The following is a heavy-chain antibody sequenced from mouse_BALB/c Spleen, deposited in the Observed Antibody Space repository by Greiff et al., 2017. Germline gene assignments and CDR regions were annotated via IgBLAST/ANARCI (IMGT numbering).Heavy chain of an antibody. CDR1: GFTFSDYY. J-gene: IGHJ3*01. D-gene: IGHD4-1*01. CDR2: ISDGGSYT. V-gene: IGHV5-4*02. Sequence: EVQRVESGGGLVKPGGSLKLSCAASGFTFSDYYMYWVRQTPEKRLEWVATISDGGSYTYYPDSVKGRFTISRDNAKNNLYLQMSSLKSEDTAMYYCARALGKGAFAYWGQGTLVTVSA. CDR3: ARALGKGAFAY.